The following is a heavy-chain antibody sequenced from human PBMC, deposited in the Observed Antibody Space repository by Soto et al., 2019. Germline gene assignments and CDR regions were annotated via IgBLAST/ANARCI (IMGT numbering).Heavy chain of an antibody. CDR2: IYPGDSDT. D-gene: IGHD6-13*01. Sequence: PGESLKISCKGFGYNFTSYWIGWVRQMPGKGLECMGIIYPGDSDTRYSPSFQGQVTISADKSISTAYLQWSSLKASDTAMYYCARTAAAGKYYYGMDVWGQGTTVTVSS. V-gene: IGHV5-51*01. CDR3: ARTAAAGKYYYGMDV. CDR1: GYNFTSYW. J-gene: IGHJ6*02.